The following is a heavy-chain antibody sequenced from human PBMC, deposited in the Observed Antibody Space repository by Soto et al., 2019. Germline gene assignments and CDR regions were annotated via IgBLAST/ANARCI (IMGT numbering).Heavy chain of an antibody. V-gene: IGHV3-23*01. J-gene: IGHJ3*02. CDR1: GFTFSSYA. CDR2: ISGSGGQT. Sequence: EVQLLESGGGLVQPEGSLRLSCAASGFTFSSYAMNWVRQAPGKGLEWVAAISGSGGQTYFADSVKGRFTISRDNSKDTLDLQMNSLKAEDTAVYYCAKDRGDYYDSSGYYYVGALDIWGQGTMVTVSS. D-gene: IGHD3-22*01. CDR3: AKDRGDYYDSSGYYYVGALDI.